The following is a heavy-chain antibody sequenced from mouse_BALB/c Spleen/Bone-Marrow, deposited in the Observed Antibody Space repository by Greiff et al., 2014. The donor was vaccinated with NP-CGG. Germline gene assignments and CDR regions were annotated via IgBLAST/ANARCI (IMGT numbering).Heavy chain of an antibody. D-gene: IGHD6-2*01. CDR3: ARSLSRYAMDY. CDR2: IYPGNVNT. J-gene: IGHJ4*01. Sequence: QVQLQQSGPELVKPGASVRISCKASGYTFTSYYIHWVKQRPGQGLEWIGWIYPGNVNTKYNEKFKGKATLTADKSSSTAYTQLSSLTSEDSAVYFCARSLSRYAMDYWGQGTSVTVSS. CDR1: GYTFTSYY. V-gene: IGHV1S56*01.